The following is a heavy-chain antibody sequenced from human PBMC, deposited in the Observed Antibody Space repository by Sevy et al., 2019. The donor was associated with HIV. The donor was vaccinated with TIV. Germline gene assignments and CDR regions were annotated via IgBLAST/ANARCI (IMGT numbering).Heavy chain of an antibody. V-gene: IGHV4-39*01. CDR3: ARTPARFLERIAFDI. D-gene: IGHD3-3*01. Sequence: SETLSLTCTVSGGSISSSSDYWGWIRQPPGKGLEWIGSIYYSGSTYYNPSLKSRVTISVDTSKNQFSLKLSSVTAADTAVYYCARTPARFLERIAFDIWGQGTMVTVSS. CDR2: IYYSGST. J-gene: IGHJ3*02. CDR1: GGSISSSSDY.